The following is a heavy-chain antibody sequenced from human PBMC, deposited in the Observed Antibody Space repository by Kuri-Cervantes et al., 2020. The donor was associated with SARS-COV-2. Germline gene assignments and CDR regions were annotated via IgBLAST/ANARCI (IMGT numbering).Heavy chain of an antibody. J-gene: IGHJ5*02. Sequence: SETLSLTCTVSGGSISSYYWSWIRQPAGKGLEWIGRIYTSGSTNYNPSLKSRVTMSVDTSKNQFSLKLSSVTAADTAVYYCARGFEDCSSTSCYPGGFDPWGQGTLVTVSS. D-gene: IGHD2-2*01. CDR2: IYTSGST. V-gene: IGHV4-4*07. CDR1: GGSISSYY. CDR3: ARGFEDCSSTSCYPGGFDP.